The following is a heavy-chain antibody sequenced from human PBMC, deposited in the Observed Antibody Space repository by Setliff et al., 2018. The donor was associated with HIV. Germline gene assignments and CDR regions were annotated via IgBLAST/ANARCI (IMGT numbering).Heavy chain of an antibody. D-gene: IGHD3-22*01. J-gene: IGHJ6*02. V-gene: IGHV3-48*03. CDR1: GFTFSSYE. Sequence: PGGSLRLSCAASGFTFSSYEMNWVRQAPGKGLEWVSYISGSGSAMYYSDSVEGRVTISRDNAKNSLYLQMNSLRAEDPAVYHCARGHYFKDVWGQGTTVTVSS. CDR2: ISGSGSAM. CDR3: ARGHYFKDV.